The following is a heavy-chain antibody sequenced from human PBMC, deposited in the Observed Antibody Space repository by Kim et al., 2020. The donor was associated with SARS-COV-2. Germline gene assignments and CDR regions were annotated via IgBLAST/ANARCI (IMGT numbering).Heavy chain of an antibody. J-gene: IGHJ4*02. CDR3: AKGGSGYGYHFDY. Sequence: GGSLRLSCAASVFTFSRYVMSWVRQAPGKGLEWVSGISVSGDSTNYADSVKGRFTISRDNSKNTLFLQMNSLRAEDTAVYYCAKGGSGYGYHFDYWGQGT. V-gene: IGHV3-23*01. CDR1: VFTFSRYV. CDR2: ISVSGDST. D-gene: IGHD3-22*01.